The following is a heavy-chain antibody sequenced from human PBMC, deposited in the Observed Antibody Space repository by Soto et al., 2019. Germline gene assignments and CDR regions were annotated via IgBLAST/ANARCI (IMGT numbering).Heavy chain of an antibody. D-gene: IGHD3-10*01. CDR1: GYTFIGYY. J-gene: IGHJ6*02. V-gene: IGHV1-2*04. Sequence: QVQLVQSGAEVKKTGASVKVSCKASGYTFIGYYIHWVRQAPGQGLEWMGWINPNSGGTNYAQRFQGWVTMTRDRSISTASMELSRLKSDDTAVYYCARVGGGLASLGYYGMDVWGQGTTVTVSS. CDR2: INPNSGGT. CDR3: ARVGGGLASLGYYGMDV.